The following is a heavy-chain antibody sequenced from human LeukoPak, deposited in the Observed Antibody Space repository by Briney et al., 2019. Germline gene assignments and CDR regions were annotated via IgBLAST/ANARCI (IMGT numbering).Heavy chain of an antibody. CDR3: AKIGYCSSTSCQGGDY. D-gene: IGHD2-2*01. CDR1: GFTFSNND. J-gene: IGHJ4*02. Sequence: PGGSLRLSCAASGFTFSNNDMHWVRQAPVKGLEWVTFIRYDGSNKYYADSVKGRFTISRDNSKNTLYLQMNSLRAEDTAVYYCAKIGYCSSTSCQGGDYWGQGTLVTVSS. V-gene: IGHV3-30*02. CDR2: IRYDGSNK.